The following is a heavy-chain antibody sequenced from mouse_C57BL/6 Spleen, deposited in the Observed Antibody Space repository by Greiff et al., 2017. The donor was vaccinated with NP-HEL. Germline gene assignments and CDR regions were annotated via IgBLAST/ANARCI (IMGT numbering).Heavy chain of an antibody. CDR3: ARVDYGSSYYFDY. J-gene: IGHJ2*01. V-gene: IGHV5-4*01. Sequence: VQVVESGGGLVKPGGSLKLSCAASGFTFSSYAMSWVRQTPEKRLEWVATISDGGSYTYYPDNVKGRFTISRDNAKNNLYLQMSHLKSEDTAMYYCARVDYGSSYYFDYWGQGTTLTVSS. CDR2: ISDGGSYT. CDR1: GFTFSSYA. D-gene: IGHD1-1*01.